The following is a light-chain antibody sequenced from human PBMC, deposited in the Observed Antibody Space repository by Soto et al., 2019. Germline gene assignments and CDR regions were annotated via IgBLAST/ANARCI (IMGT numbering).Light chain of an antibody. CDR3: QQYDNWPLT. V-gene: IGKV3-15*01. Sequence: EIVMTQSPATLSVSPGERATLSCRASQSVGGNLAWYQQKPGQAPRLLIYGASTRHTAIPARFSGSESGTEFTLTISSLQSEDFAVYYCQQYDNWPLTFGPGTKVDFK. CDR1: QSVGGN. CDR2: GAS. J-gene: IGKJ3*01.